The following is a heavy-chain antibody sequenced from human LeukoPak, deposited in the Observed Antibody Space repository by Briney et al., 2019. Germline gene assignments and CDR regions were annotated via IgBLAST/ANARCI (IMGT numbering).Heavy chain of an antibody. V-gene: IGHV4-34*01. CDR2: INHSGST. CDR1: XGYX. Sequence: XGYXXSXIRQPPXKXXEWIGEINHSGSTNYNPSLKSRVTISVEXSKXXFSLKLSAVTAADTAVYYCXXXXXXXXXXXXXXDYXGQXTXVTVSS. J-gene: IGHJ4*02. CDR3: XXXXXXXXXXXXXXDY.